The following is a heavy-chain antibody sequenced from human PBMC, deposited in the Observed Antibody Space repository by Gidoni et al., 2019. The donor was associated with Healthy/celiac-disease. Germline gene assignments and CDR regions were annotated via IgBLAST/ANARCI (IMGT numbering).Heavy chain of an antibody. CDR3: ARPHKPTTVTSLFDY. CDR1: GFTFSSYG. V-gene: IGHV3-33*01. D-gene: IGHD4-17*01. CDR2: IWYDGSNK. Sequence: QVQLVESGGGVVQPGRSLRLSCAASGFTFSSYGMHWVRQAPGKGLEWVAVIWYDGSNKYYADSVKGRFTISRDNSKNTLYLQMNSLRAEDTAVYYCARPHKPTTVTSLFDYWGQGTLVTVSS. J-gene: IGHJ4*02.